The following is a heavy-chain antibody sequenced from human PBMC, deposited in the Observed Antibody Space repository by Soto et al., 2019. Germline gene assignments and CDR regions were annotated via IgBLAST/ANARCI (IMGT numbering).Heavy chain of an antibody. D-gene: IGHD5-12*01. J-gene: IGHJ4*02. V-gene: IGHV1-69*01. CDR2: ITSVFGTA. Sequence: QVQLAQSGAEVKKAGSSVKVSCKSSGGSFSTYSIHWVRQAPGQGLEWVGGITSVFGTASYAQNFQGRVTTTADESTSTAYMELGSLRAEDTSVYYCATRRDGYTKFDYWGQGTLVTVSS. CDR1: GGSFSTYS. CDR3: ATRRDGYTKFDY.